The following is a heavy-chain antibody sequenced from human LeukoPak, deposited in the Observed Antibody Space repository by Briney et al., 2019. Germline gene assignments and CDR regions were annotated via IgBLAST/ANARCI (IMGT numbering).Heavy chain of an antibody. D-gene: IGHD3-3*01. J-gene: IGHJ3*02. Sequence: AGGSLRLSCAASGFFFSNYWMSWVRQAQGKGLEWVANINLDGNGRFYVDSVKGRFTISRDNNKKSVYLQMNSLRAEDTAVYYCARDTGDFQGLDIWGQGTRVTVSS. CDR2: INLDGNGR. CDR1: GFFFSNYW. V-gene: IGHV3-7*01. CDR3: ARDTGDFQGLDI.